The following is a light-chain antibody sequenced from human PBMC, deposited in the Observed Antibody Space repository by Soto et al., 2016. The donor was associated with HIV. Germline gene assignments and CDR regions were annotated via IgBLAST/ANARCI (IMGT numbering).Light chain of an antibody. V-gene: IGKV1-NL1*01. CDR3: LQDYNYPYT. J-gene: IGKJ2*01. CDR2: VAS. Sequence: DIQMTQYPSSLSASVGDRVTISCRASQDIGSCLAWYQQKPGKAPKVLVYVASILETGVPSRFSGSGSGADYTLTISGLQPEDFASYYCLQDYNYPYTFGQGTKLEIK. CDR1: QDIGSC.